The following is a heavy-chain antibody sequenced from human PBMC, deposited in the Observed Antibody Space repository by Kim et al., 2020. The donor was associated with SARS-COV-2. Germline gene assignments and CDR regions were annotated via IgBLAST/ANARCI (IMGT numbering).Heavy chain of an antibody. CDR2: IIPILGIA. D-gene: IGHD3-22*01. Sequence: SVKVSCKASGGTFSSYAISWVRQAPGQGLEWMGRIIPILGIANYAQKFQGRVTITADKSTSTAYMELSSLRSEDTAVYYCARFSENYDSSGPGDYWGQGTLVTVSS. CDR1: GGTFSSYA. CDR3: ARFSENYDSSGPGDY. V-gene: IGHV1-69*04. J-gene: IGHJ4*02.